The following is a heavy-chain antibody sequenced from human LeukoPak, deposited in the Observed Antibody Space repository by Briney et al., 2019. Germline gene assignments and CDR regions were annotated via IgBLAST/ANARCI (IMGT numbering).Heavy chain of an antibody. J-gene: IGHJ4*02. Sequence: ASVKVSCKASGYTFTRYYMHWVRQAPGQGLEWMGIINPSDGGASYTQKFQGRVTMTRDTSTSTVYMDLSSLRSGDTAVYYCARQAVTSGWYFDYWGQGTLVTVSS. CDR3: ARQAVTSGWYFDY. D-gene: IGHD4-17*01. CDR2: INPSDGGA. V-gene: IGHV1-46*01. CDR1: GYTFTRYY.